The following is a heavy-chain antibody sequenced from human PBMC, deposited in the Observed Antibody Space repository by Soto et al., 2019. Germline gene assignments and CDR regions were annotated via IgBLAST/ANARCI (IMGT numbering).Heavy chain of an antibody. V-gene: IGHV3-30-3*01. CDR1: GFTFSSYN. J-gene: IGHJ6*02. D-gene: IGHD1-26*01. CDR2: ISFDGSNQ. CDR3: AREVGTFYYHYGMDV. Sequence: VQLVESGGGVVQPGRSLRLSCAASGFTFSSYNMEWVRQAPGKGLEWVTVISFDGSNQYYADSVKGRFTISRDNSKNTVFLQMNSLRDEDTAVYYCAREVGTFYYHYGMDVWGQGTTVTVSS.